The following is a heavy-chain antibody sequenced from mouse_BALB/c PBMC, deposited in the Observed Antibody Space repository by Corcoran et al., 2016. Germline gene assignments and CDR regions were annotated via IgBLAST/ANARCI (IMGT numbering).Heavy chain of an antibody. CDR1: GYTFTSYI. V-gene: IGHV1S136*01. Sequence: EVQLQQSGPELVKTGASVKISCKASGYTFTSYIMHWVKQRPGKGLEWIGYINPYNDGTKYNEKFKGKATLTSDKSSSTAYMELSSLTSEDSAVYSCAGRHYGYDLYDMDYWGQGTSVTVSS. CDR2: INPYNDGT. CDR3: AGRHYGYDLYDMDY. D-gene: IGHD2-2*01. J-gene: IGHJ4*01.